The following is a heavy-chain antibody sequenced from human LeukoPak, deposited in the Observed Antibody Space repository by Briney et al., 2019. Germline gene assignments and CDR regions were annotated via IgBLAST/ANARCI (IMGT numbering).Heavy chain of an antibody. V-gene: IGHV4-4*07. CDR1: GGSISSYY. CDR3: ARARYSYGSYYYYGMDV. J-gene: IGHJ6*02. D-gene: IGHD5-18*01. Sequence: PETLSLTCTVSGGSISSYYWSWIRQPAGKGLEWIGRIYTSGSTNYNPSLKSRVTMSVDTSKNQFSLKLSSVTAADTAVYYCARARYSYGSYYYYGMDVWGQGTTVTVSS. CDR2: IYTSGST.